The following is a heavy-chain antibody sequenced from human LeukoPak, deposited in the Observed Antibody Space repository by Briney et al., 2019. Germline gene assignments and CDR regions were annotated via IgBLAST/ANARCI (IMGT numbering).Heavy chain of an antibody. CDR1: GYTFTSYD. Sequence: ASAKVSCKASGYTFTSYDINWVRQATGQGLEWMGWMNPNSGYSGYAQKFQARVTMARNTSISTAYMELSNLRFEDTAVYYCARSKTGSLGNWFDLWGQGTLVTVSS. CDR2: MNPNSGYS. D-gene: IGHD1-14*01. CDR3: ARSKTGSLGNWFDL. J-gene: IGHJ5*02. V-gene: IGHV1-8*01.